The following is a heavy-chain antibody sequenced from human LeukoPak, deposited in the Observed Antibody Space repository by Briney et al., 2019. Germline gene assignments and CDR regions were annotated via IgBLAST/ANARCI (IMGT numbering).Heavy chain of an antibody. D-gene: IGHD2-8*01. CDR2: VHYSGST. V-gene: IGHV4-39*01. CDR1: SGSIGSSSNY. J-gene: IGHJ5*02. CDR3: ARASFNVVFGNWFDP. Sequence: SETLSLTCTVSSGSIGSSSNYWGWIRQAPGKGLEWIGNVHYSGSTFYNPSLKSRVTISVDTSKNQFSLKLRSVTAADTAIYYCARASFNVVFGNWFDPWDQGTLVTVSS.